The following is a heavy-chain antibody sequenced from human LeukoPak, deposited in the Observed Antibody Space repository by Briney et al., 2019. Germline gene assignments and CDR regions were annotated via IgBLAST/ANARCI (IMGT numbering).Heavy chain of an antibody. D-gene: IGHD4-17*01. CDR2: INPNSGGT. Sequence: ASVKVSCKASGYTFTGYYMHWVRQAPGQGLEWMGWINPNSGGTNYAQKFQGRVTMTRNTSISTAYMELSRLRSDDTAVYYCARDAHILTVTTTPDYWGQGTLVTVSS. CDR3: ARDAHILTVTTTPDY. V-gene: IGHV1-2*02. CDR1: GYTFTGYY. J-gene: IGHJ4*02.